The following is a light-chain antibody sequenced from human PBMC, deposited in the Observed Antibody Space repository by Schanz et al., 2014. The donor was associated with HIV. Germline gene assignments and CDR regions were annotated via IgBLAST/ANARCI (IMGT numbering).Light chain of an antibody. CDR2: DVS. CDR1: NSDIGGFNF. V-gene: IGLV2-14*01. Sequence: QSALTQPASVSGSPGQSITISCTGTNSDIGGFNFVSWYRQHPGKAPKLMIYDVSNRPSGISNRFSGSKSGNTASLTISGLQAEDEADYHCSSYTSTSALVIFGGGTKLTVL. CDR3: SSYTSTSALVI. J-gene: IGLJ2*01.